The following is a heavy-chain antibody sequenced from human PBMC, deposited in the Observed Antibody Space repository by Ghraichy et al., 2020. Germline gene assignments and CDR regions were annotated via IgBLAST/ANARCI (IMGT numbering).Heavy chain of an antibody. CDR2: ISGSGGST. CDR1: GFTFSSYA. D-gene: IGHD1-26*01. V-gene: IGHV3-23*01. J-gene: IGHJ3*02. Sequence: GESLNISCAASGFTFSSYAMSWVRQAPGKGLEWVSAISGSGGSTYYADSVKGRFTISRDNSKNTLYLQMNSLRAEDTAVYYCAPGSHRYDAFDIWGQGTMVTVSS. CDR3: APGSHRYDAFDI.